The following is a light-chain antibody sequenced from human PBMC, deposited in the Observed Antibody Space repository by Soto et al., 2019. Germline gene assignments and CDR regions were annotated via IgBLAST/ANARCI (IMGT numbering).Light chain of an antibody. J-gene: IGKJ2*02. CDR1: QSVSSY. Sequence: EIVLTQSPATLSLSPGERATLSCRASQSVSSYLAWYQQKPGQAPRLLIYDASNRATGIPARFSGSGSGTDFTLTISSLEPEDFAVYYCQQRSNWPRPCTFGQGTKLEIK. V-gene: IGKV3-11*01. CDR3: QQRSNWPRPCT. CDR2: DAS.